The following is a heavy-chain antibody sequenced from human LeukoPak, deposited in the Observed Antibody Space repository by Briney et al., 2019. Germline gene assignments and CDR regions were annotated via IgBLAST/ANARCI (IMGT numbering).Heavy chain of an antibody. CDR3: ARGMGHALTEFDS. CDR2: VYYTGLT. D-gene: IGHD2-8*01. V-gene: IGHV4-39*07. CDR1: GGSISSISYF. J-gene: IGHJ5*01. Sequence: PSETLSLTCSVSGGSISSISYFWGWIRRPPGKGLEWIGTVYYTGLTYSNPSLKSRVTISIDTSKNQFFLKLISVTAADTAFYYCARGMGHALTEFDSWGQGTLVTVSS.